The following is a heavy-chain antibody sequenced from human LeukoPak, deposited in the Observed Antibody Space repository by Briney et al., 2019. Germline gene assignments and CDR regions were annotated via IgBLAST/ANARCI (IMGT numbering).Heavy chain of an antibody. D-gene: IGHD5-24*01. V-gene: IGHV3-20*04. J-gene: IGHJ4*02. CDR1: GFTLDDYG. CDR3: ARDGRWLQQFKDFDY. CDR2: INWNGGST. Sequence: GGSLRLSCAASGFTLDDYGMSWVRQAPGKGLEWVSGINWNGGSTGYADSVKGRFTISRDNAKNSLYLQMNSLRAEDTALYYCARDGRWLQQFKDFDYWGQGTLVTVSS.